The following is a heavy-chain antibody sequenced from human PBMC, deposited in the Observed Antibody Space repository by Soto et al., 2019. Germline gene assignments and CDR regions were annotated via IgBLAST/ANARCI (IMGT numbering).Heavy chain of an antibody. Sequence: HPGGSLRLSCAASGFTFSSYSMHWVRQAPGKGLEWVALISYDGSNKYYADSVKGRFTISRDNSKNTLYLQMNSLRAEDTAVYYCARHKRDLRFLEWSYYFDYWGQGTLVTVSS. D-gene: IGHD3-3*01. CDR2: ISYDGSNK. CDR3: ARHKRDLRFLEWSYYFDY. J-gene: IGHJ4*02. CDR1: GFTFSSYS. V-gene: IGHV3-30*03.